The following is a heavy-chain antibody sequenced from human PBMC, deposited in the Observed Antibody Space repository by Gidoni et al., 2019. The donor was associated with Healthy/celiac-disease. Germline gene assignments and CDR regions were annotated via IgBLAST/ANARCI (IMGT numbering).Heavy chain of an antibody. CDR3: AKDLMVRGEGGCDY. D-gene: IGHD3-10*01. Sequence: EVQLVESGGGLVQPGGSLRLPCAASGFTFSSYAMSWVRQAPGKGLEWVSAISGNGGSTYYADSVKGRFTISRDNSKNTLYLQMNSLRAEDTAVYYCAKDLMVRGEGGCDYWGQGTLVTVSS. V-gene: IGHV3-23*04. CDR1: GFTFSSYA. CDR2: ISGNGGST. J-gene: IGHJ4*02.